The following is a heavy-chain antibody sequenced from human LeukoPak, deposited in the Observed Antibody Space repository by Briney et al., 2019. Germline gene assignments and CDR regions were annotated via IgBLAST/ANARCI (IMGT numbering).Heavy chain of an antibody. CDR1: GFTFSSYW. CDR3: ARSRGYSYGYGFDY. V-gene: IGHV3-7*01. CDR2: IKQDGSEK. J-gene: IGHJ4*02. Sequence: GGSLRLSYAASGFTFSSYWMSWVRQAPGKGLEWVANIKQDGSEKYYVDSVKGRFTISRDNAKNSLYLQMNSLRAEDTAVYYCARSRGYSYGYGFDYWGQGTLVTVSS. D-gene: IGHD5-18*01.